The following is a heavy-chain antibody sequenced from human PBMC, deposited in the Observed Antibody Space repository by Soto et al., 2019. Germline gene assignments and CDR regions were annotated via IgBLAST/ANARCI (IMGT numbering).Heavy chain of an antibody. Sequence: QVQLRESGPGLVKPSQTLSLTCSVSGASVAGGSYYWSWVRQPPGKGLEWIRYIPSRGRPFYNPSLTSRVTISAYTSKNQLSLQLTSVTAADTAVYYCARDTYSGYDFGLWGQGTLVTVSS. J-gene: IGHJ5*02. CDR3: ARDTYSGYDFGL. CDR2: IPSRGRP. V-gene: IGHV4-30-4*01. CDR1: GASVAGGSYY. D-gene: IGHD5-12*01.